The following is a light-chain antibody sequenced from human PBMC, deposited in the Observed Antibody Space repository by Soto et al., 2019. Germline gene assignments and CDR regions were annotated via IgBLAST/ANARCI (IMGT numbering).Light chain of an antibody. CDR2: DAS. Sequence: EIVLTQSPATLSLSPGERATLSCRASQSVRRYLAWYQQKPGQAPRLLIYDASNRATGIPARFSGSGSGTDFTLTISSLEPEDFAVYYCQRFGTSPPWTFGQGTKVDI. CDR3: QRFGTSPPWT. CDR1: QSVRRY. J-gene: IGKJ1*01. V-gene: IGKV3-11*01.